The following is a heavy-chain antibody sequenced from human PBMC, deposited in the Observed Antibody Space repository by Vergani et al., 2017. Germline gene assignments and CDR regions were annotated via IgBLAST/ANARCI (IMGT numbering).Heavy chain of an antibody. V-gene: IGHV3-69-1*02. Sequence: LVESGGGVVQPGRSLTHTCSAPGFGFKNFAMHWVRQAPGKGLEWISYMSSGDSIYYADSVKGRFTVSRDNTKNTLYLQMNSLRAEDTAVYYCARETDTGSSVSYNYYAMDVWGQGTTVSVSS. D-gene: IGHD3-9*01. CDR1: GFGFKNFA. CDR2: MSSGDSI. J-gene: IGHJ6*02. CDR3: ARETDTGSSVSYNYYAMDV.